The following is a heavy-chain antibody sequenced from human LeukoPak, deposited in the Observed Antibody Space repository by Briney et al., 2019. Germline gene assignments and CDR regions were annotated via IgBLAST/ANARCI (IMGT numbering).Heavy chain of an antibody. CDR1: GYTFTSYD. CDR3: ARSRRVGNGEYPDY. D-gene: IGHD3-10*01. V-gene: IGHV1-8*01. CDR2: MNPNSGNT. J-gene: IGHJ4*02. Sequence: ASVKVSCKASGYTFTSYDINWVRQATGQGLEWMGWMNPNSGNTGYAQKFQGRVTMTRNTSISTAYMELSSLRSEDTAVYYCARSRRVGNGEYPDYWGQGTLVTVSS.